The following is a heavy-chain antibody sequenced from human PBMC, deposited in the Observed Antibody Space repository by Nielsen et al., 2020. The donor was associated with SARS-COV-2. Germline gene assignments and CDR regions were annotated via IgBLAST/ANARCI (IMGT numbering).Heavy chain of an antibody. CDR1: AFTFSTYW. D-gene: IGHD6-19*01. CDR3: ARRMAVSGRGYYNGMDV. J-gene: IGHJ6*02. Sequence: GESLKISCAASAFTFSTYWMHWVRQAPGKGLVWVSRINSDGSSTSYADSVKGRFTISRDNAKNTLYLQMNSLRTEDTAVFYCARRMAVSGRGYYNGMDVWGQGTTVTVSS. CDR2: INSDGSST. V-gene: IGHV3-74*01.